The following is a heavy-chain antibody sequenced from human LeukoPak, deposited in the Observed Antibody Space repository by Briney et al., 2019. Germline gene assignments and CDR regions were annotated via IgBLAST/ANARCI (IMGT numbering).Heavy chain of an antibody. D-gene: IGHD5-18*01. CDR1: GDSIRNYY. V-gene: IGHV4-59*01. Sequence: SETLSLTCTVSGDSIRNYYWNWIRQPPGKGLEWIGHIYYSGSTKYNPSLKSRVTISVDTSKNQFSLKLSSVTAADTAVYYCAGAGYSYGDGFDYWGQGTLVTVSS. CDR2: IYYSGST. CDR3: AGAGYSYGDGFDY. J-gene: IGHJ4*02.